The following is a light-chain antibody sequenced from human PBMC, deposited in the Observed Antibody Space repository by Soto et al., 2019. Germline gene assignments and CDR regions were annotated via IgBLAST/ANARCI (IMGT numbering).Light chain of an antibody. V-gene: IGKV3-20*01. J-gene: IGKJ1*01. CDR3: QQYGSSPRT. CDR1: QSVSSSY. CDR2: DAS. Sequence: ENVLTQSPGTLSLSPGERATLSCRASQSVSSSYLAWYQQRPGQAPRLLTYDASSRATGIPDRFSGSGSGTDFTLTISRLEPEDFAVYYCQQYGSSPRTFGQGTKVEIK.